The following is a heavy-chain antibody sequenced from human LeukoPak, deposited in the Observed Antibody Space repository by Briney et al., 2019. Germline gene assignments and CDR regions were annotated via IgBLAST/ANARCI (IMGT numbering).Heavy chain of an antibody. CDR3: ARDLYGHSGWGGYYYYYGMDV. V-gene: IGHV4-34*01. CDR2: INHSGST. D-gene: IGHD6-19*01. CDR1: KFAFSSYA. J-gene: IGHJ6*02. Sequence: PGGSLRLSCAASKFAFSSYAMSWIRQPPGKGLEWIGEINHSGSTNYNPSLKSRVTISVDTSKNQFSLKLSSVTAADTAVYYCARDLYGHSGWGGYYYYYGMDVWGQGTTVTVSS.